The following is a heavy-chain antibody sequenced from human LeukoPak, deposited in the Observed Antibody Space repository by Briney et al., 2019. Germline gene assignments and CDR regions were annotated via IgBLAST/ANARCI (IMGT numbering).Heavy chain of an antibody. J-gene: IGHJ4*02. CDR3: AKDLSTRIAAALHYFDY. CDR1: GFPFSSYG. CDR2: ISYDGSNK. V-gene: IGHV3-30*18. D-gene: IGHD6-13*01. Sequence: GALRLSCAASGFPFSSYGMHWVRQAPGKGLEWVAVISYDGSNKYYADSVKGRFTISRDNSKNTLYLQMNSLRAEDTAVYYCAKDLSTRIAAALHYFDYWGQGTLVTVSS.